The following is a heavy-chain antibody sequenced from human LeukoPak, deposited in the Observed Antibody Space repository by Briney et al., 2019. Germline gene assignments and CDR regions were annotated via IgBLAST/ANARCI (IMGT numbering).Heavy chain of an antibody. CDR3: ARAMALIVDY. V-gene: IGHV3-33*01. Sequence: PGGSLRLSCAASGFTLSSYGMHWVRQAPGKGLEWVAIIWSDGSNKYYADSVKGRFTISRDSSRSTLYLQLNSLRAEDTAVYYCARAMALIVDYWGQGTLVTVSS. J-gene: IGHJ4*02. CDR2: IWSDGSNK. CDR1: GFTLSSYG. D-gene: IGHD3-22*01.